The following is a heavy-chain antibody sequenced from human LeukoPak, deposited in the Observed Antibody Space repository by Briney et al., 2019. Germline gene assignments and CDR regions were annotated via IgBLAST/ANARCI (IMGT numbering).Heavy chain of an antibody. Sequence: SETLSLTCAVYGGSFSGYYWSWIRQPPGKGLEWIGEINHSGSTNYNPSLKSRVTISVDTSKNQFSLKLSSVTAADTAVYYCARLGYCSSTSCYKFRDYYYGMDVWGQGTTVTVSS. CDR2: INHSGST. CDR1: GGSFSGYY. V-gene: IGHV4-34*01. J-gene: IGHJ6*02. CDR3: ARLGYCSSTSCYKFRDYYYGMDV. D-gene: IGHD2-2*02.